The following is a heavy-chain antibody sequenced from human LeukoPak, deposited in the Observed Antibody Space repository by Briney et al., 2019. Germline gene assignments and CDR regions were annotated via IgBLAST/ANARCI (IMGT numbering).Heavy chain of an antibody. D-gene: IGHD3-10*01. CDR2: IYHSGST. V-gene: IGHV4-4*02. CDR3: ARVAPTILWFGELSPPGNWFDP. Sequence: SETLSLTCAVSGGSISSSNWWSWVRQPPGKGLEWIGEIYHSGSTNYNPSLKSRVTISVDKSKNQFSLKLSSVTAADTAVYYCARVAPTILWFGELSPPGNWFDPWGQGTLVTVSS. J-gene: IGHJ5*02. CDR1: GGSISSSNW.